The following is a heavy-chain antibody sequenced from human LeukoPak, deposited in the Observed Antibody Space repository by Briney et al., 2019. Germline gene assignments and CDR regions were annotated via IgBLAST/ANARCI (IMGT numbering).Heavy chain of an antibody. V-gene: IGHV1-18*01. CDR2: ISAYNGNT. D-gene: IGHD6-13*01. J-gene: IGHJ4*02. Sequence: ASVKASCKASGYTFTCYGISWVRQAPGQGLEWMGWISAYNGNTNYAQKLQGRVTMTTDTSTSTAYMELRSLRSDDTAVYYCARFEQQLVDFDYWGQGTLVTVSS. CDR3: ARFEQQLVDFDY. CDR1: GYTFTCYG.